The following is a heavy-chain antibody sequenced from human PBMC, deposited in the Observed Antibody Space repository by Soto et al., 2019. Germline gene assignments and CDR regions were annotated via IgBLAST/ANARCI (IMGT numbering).Heavy chain of an antibody. CDR2: AKTKAYSYAT. D-gene: IGHD1-1*01. V-gene: IGHV3-72*01. CDR3: ASPEVTGSSRDRYFDF. J-gene: IGHJ2*01. CDR1: GFTFSDHF. Sequence: EVQLVESGGGLVQPGGSLRLSCAASGFTFSDHFMDWVLQAPGKGLEWIGRAKTKAYSYATQYAASVEGRFTVSRDDSENSFHVQMNSLKTEDTAVYYCASPEVTGSSRDRYFDFWGRGTLVTVSS.